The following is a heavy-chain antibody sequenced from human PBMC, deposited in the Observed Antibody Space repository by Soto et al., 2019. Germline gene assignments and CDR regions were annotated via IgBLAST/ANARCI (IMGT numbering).Heavy chain of an antibody. CDR2: ISYDGSNK. D-gene: IGHD2-21*02. V-gene: IGHV3-30-3*01. CDR3: ARGAYCGGDCYPEYYYYGMDV. J-gene: IGHJ6*02. Sequence: QVQLVESGGGVVQPGRSLRLSRAASGFTFSSYAMHWVRQAPGKGLEWVAVISYDGSNKYYADSVKGRFTISRDNSKNTLYLQMNSLRAEDTAVYYCARGAYCGGDCYPEYYYYGMDVWGQGTTVTVSS. CDR1: GFTFSSYA.